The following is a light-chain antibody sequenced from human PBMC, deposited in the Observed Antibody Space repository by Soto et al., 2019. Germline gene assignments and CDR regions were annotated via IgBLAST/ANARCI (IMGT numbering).Light chain of an antibody. CDR2: DAS. Sequence: EVVLTQSPATLSLSTWERASLSFMASENVRTFVDWYQQKPGQAPRLLIYDASNRATGIPARFSGSGSGTDFTLTISSLEPDDFAVYYCQQRADWPITFGQGTRLEIK. CDR1: ENVRTF. V-gene: IGKV3-11*01. J-gene: IGKJ5*01. CDR3: QQRADWPIT.